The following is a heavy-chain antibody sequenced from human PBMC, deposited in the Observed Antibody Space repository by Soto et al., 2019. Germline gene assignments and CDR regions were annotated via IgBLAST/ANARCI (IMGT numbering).Heavy chain of an antibody. D-gene: IGHD4-17*01. CDR3: ARAFGYGDYVDWFDP. CDR1: GGSISSGGYY. J-gene: IGHJ5*02. Sequence: QVQLQESGPGLVKPSQTLSLTCTVSGGSISSGGYYWSWIRQHPGKGLEWIGYIYYSGSTYYNPSLESRVTISVDTSKNQFSLKRSAGTAADTAVYYCARAFGYGDYVDWFDPWGQGTLVTVSS. CDR2: IYYSGST. V-gene: IGHV4-31*03.